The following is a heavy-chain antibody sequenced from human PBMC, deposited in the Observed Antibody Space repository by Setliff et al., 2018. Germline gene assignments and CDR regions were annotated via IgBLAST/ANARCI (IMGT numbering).Heavy chain of an antibody. CDR3: ARTCSGSGCYAGLES. CDR2: IWHDGGDK. J-gene: IGHJ4*02. D-gene: IGHD2-15*01. CDR1: GFTFSNYR. V-gene: IGHV3-33*08. Sequence: GGSLRLSCAASGFTFSNYRMHWVRQAPGKGLEWVAVIWHDGGDKYHADSVKGRFTISRDNSKNTLYLQMNSLRPEDTAVYYCARTCSGSGCYAGLESWGQGTPVTVST.